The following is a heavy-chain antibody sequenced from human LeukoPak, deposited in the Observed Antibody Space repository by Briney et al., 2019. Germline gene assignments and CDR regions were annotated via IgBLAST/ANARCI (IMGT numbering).Heavy chain of an antibody. J-gene: IGHJ3*02. V-gene: IGHV3-74*01. Sequence: PGGSLRLSCAASGFTFSPYWMHWVRHAPGKGLVWVSRINTDGSSTTYADSVKGRFTISRDNAKNTLYLQMNSLKTEDTAVYYCTADQWLIPDAFDIWGQGTVVTVSS. D-gene: IGHD6-19*01. CDR3: TADQWLIPDAFDI. CDR2: INTDGSST. CDR1: GFTFSPYW.